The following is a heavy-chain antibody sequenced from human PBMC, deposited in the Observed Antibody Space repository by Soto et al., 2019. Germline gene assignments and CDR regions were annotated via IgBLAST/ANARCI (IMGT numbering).Heavy chain of an antibody. CDR1: GFSLSNAGMG. D-gene: IGHD2-15*01. V-gene: IGHV2-26*01. Sequence: QVTLKESGPVLVKPTETLTLTCTVSGFSLSNAGMGVSWIRQPPGKALEWLAHLFSNDERRFSTSLKNSLTISKDTFTSQVVLIMTTMDPVDTATYYCAQTEDGGRSRTPAGWFGAWGQGTLVTVSS. CDR2: LFSNDER. J-gene: IGHJ5*02. CDR3: AQTEDGGRSRTPAGWFGA.